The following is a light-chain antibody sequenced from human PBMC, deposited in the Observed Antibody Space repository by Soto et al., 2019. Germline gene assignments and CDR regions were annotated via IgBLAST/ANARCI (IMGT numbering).Light chain of an antibody. J-gene: IGKJ4*01. CDR2: WAS. V-gene: IGKV4-1*01. CDR1: QSVLYSSNNKNY. Sequence: DIVMTQSPDSLAVSLGERATINCKSSQSVLYSSNNKNYLAWYQQKPGQPPKLLIYWASTRASGVPDRFSGSGSGTDFTLTISSLQDEDVAVYYCQQYYSTPLTFVGGPKVDIK. CDR3: QQYYSTPLT.